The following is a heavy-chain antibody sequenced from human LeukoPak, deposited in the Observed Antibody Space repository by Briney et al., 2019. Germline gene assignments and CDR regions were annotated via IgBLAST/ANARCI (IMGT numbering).Heavy chain of an antibody. CDR2: ISYDGSNK. D-gene: IGHD3-10*01. V-gene: IGHV3-30*04. CDR1: GFTFSSYA. J-gene: IGHJ4*02. CDR3: AKDRRGSGSYFDY. Sequence: GGSLRLSCAASGFTFSSYAMHWVRQAPGKGLEWVAVISYDGSNKYYADSVKGRFTISRDNSKNTLYLQMNSLRAEDTAVYYCAKDRRGSGSYFDYWGQGTLVTVSS.